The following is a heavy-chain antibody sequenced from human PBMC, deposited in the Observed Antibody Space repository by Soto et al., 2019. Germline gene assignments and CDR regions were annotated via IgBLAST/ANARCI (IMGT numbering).Heavy chain of an antibody. V-gene: IGHV3-23*01. CDR1: GFTFSNYA. D-gene: IGHD6-25*01. J-gene: IGHJ5*02. CDR2: ISGGGGVT. CDR3: AKGKRKDWFDP. Sequence: EVQLLESGGGLVQPGGSLRLSCAASGFTFSNYAISWVRQAPGKGLEWVSAISGGGGVTYYADSVKGRFTISRDNSKNTLYLQMNSLRAEDTAVYYCAKGKRKDWFDPWGQGTLVTVSS.